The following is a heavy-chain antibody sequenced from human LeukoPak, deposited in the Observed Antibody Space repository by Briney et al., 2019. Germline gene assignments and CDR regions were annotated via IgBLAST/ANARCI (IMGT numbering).Heavy chain of an antibody. CDR2: INPNSGGT. Sequence: ASVKVSCNTFGYTFTGYYMHWVRQAPGQGLEWMGWINPNSGGTNYAQKFQGRVTMTRDTSISTAYMEVSRLRSNDTAVYYCARGVLQSSYYYYYYMDVWGKGTTVTVSS. CDR1: GYTFTGYY. J-gene: IGHJ6*03. CDR3: ARGVLQSSYYYYYYMDV. V-gene: IGHV1-2*02. D-gene: IGHD4-11*01.